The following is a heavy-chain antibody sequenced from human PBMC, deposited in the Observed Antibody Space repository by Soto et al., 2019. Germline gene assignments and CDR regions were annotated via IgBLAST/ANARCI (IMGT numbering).Heavy chain of an antibody. J-gene: IGHJ3*02. CDR1: GFTFSSYW. CDR2: INSDGSST. V-gene: IGHV3-74*01. CDR3: ARRSGWDDAFDI. D-gene: IGHD6-19*01. Sequence: GGSLRLSCAASGFTFSSYWMHWVRQAPGKGLVWVSRINSDGSSTSYADSVKGRFTISRDNAKNTLYLQMNSLRAEDTAVYYCARRSGWDDAFDIWGQGTMVTVSS.